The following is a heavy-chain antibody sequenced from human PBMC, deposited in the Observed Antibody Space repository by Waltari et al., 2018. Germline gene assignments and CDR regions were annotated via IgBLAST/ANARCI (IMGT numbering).Heavy chain of an antibody. CDR1: GFTVSDNY. V-gene: IGHV3-66*01. CDR2: LYSGGTT. D-gene: IGHD6-19*01. Sequence: EMQLVESGGALVQPGGSLRLSCAASGFTVSDNYMTWVRQAPGKGLEWVSMLYSGGTTYYADSVKGRFTISRDNSRNTLYLQMDKLTVADTSVYYCVKSGYTSAWLWGQGTLFSVSS. CDR3: VKSGYTSAWL. J-gene: IGHJ4*02.